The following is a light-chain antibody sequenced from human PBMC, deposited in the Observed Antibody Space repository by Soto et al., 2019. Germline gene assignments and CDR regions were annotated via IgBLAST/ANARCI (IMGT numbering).Light chain of an antibody. CDR2: GAS. V-gene: IGKV3-20*01. J-gene: IGKJ1*01. Sequence: EILLTQSPGTLSLSPGERATLSCRASQSVSSSYLAWYQQKPGQAPRLLIYGASSRATGTPDRFSGSGSGTDFTLTISRLEPEDFAVYYCQQYGSSSWTFGQGTKVDIK. CDR3: QQYGSSSWT. CDR1: QSVSSSY.